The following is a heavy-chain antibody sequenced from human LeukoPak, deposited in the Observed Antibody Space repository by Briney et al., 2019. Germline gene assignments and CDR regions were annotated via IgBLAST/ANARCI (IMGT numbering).Heavy chain of an antibody. V-gene: IGHV3-23*01. Sequence: GGSLRLSCAASGFTFSSYAMSWVRQAPGKGLEWVSVISGSGGNTYYADSVKGRFTISRDNSKNTLYLQMNSLRAEDTAVYYCAREGGSYYDFWSGYRTDAFDIWGQGTMVTVSS. CDR2: ISGSGGNT. CDR3: AREGGSYYDFWSGYRTDAFDI. D-gene: IGHD3-3*01. CDR1: GFTFSSYA. J-gene: IGHJ3*02.